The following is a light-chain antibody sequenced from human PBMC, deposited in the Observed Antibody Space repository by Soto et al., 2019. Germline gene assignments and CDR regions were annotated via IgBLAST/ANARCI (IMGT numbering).Light chain of an antibody. CDR1: QSALHSNGKTY. CDR3: MQAVQTLT. Sequence: DIVMTQSPLSLAVTLGEPASISCRSSQSALHSNGKTYLDWYLQKPGQSPQLLIYSASNRASRVPDRFSGSGSGTDFTLKISRVEAEDVGIYYCMQAVQTLTFGGGTKVEIK. CDR2: SAS. V-gene: IGKV2-28*01. J-gene: IGKJ4*01.